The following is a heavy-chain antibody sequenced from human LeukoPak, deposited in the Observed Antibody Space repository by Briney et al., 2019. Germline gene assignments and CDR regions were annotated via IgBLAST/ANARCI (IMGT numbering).Heavy chain of an antibody. D-gene: IGHD6-6*01. Sequence: GGSLRLSCAASGFTFSSYWMHWVRQAPGKGLVWVSRIITDGSSTSYADSVKGRFTISRDNAKNTLYLQMNSLRAEDTAVYYCARESLLIAAPFDYWGQGTLVTVSS. CDR2: IITDGSST. J-gene: IGHJ4*02. CDR1: GFTFSSYW. V-gene: IGHV3-74*01. CDR3: ARESLLIAAPFDY.